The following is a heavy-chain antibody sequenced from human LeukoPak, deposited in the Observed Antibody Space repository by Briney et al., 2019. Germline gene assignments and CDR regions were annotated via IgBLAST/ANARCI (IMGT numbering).Heavy chain of an antibody. CDR2: IWYDGSNK. CDR3: AKGRGGSSNWGSDY. V-gene: IGHV3-33*06. Sequence: GGSLRLSCTASGFTFRNYGMNWVRQAPGKGLEWVAGIWYDGSNKDYVDSVKGRFTISRDNSKNTLYLEMNSLTVEDTAVYYCAKGRGGSSNWGSDYWAREPRSPSPQ. D-gene: IGHD7-27*01. J-gene: IGHJ4*02. CDR1: GFTFRNYG.